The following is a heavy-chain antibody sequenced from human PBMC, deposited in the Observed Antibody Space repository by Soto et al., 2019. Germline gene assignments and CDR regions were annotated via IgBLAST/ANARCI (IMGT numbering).Heavy chain of an antibody. D-gene: IGHD7-27*01. CDR3: PRDLSWGSNWYYYMDV. CDR1: GFILSDCA. Sequence: EVQLVESGGGLVQPGGSVRLSCATSGFILSDCAMNWVRQAPGKGLEWVSYISSSSSVIDYADSVKGRFTVSRDNARNSLYLQMNSLRAEDTAVYYCPRDLSWGSNWYYYMDVWGKGTTVTVSS. CDR2: ISSSSSVI. V-gene: IGHV3-48*01. J-gene: IGHJ6*03.